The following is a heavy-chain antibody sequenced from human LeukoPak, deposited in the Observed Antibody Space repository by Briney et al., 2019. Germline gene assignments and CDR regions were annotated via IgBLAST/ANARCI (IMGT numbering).Heavy chain of an antibody. V-gene: IGHV1-18*01. CDR2: ISAYNGNT. Sequence: VASVKVSCKASGYTFTSYGISWVRQAPGQGLEWIGLISAYNGNTNYAQKLQGRVTMTTDTSTSTAYMELRSLRSDDTAVYYCAREATYYDYVWGSYRYSYFDYWGQGTLVTVSS. CDR3: AREATYYDYVWGSYRYSYFDY. J-gene: IGHJ4*02. CDR1: GYTFTSYG. D-gene: IGHD3-16*02.